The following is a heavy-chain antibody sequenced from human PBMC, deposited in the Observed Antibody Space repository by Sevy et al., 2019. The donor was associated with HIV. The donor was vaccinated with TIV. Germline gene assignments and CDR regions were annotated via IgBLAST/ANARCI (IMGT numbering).Heavy chain of an antibody. V-gene: IGHV1-8*01. D-gene: IGHD3-3*01. Sequence: ASVKVSCKASGYTFTNYEINWVRQVTGQGLEWMGWMNPSGNSGYAQKFQARVTMTRDTTTNTAYMELSSLRSEDTAVYYCARMRDFSRGYGMDVWGQGTTVTVSS. CDR1: GYTFTNYE. J-gene: IGHJ6*02. CDR3: ARMRDFSRGYGMDV. CDR2: MNPSGNS.